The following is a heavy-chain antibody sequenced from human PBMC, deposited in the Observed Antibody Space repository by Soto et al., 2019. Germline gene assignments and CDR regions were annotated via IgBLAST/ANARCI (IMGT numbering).Heavy chain of an antibody. V-gene: IGHV4-30-4*01. CDR2: IYYSGST. Sequence: PPGKGLEWIGYIYYSGSTYYNPSLKSRVTISVDTSKNQFSLKLTSVTAAVTSVYYCARDAVSVLQGGDCDYYY. CDR3: ARDAVSVLQGGDCDYYY. J-gene: IGHJ6*01. D-gene: IGHD2-21*02.